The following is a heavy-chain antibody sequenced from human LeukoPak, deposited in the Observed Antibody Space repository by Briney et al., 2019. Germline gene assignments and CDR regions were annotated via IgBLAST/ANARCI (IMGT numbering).Heavy chain of an antibody. Sequence: GGSLRFSCAASGFTFSSYAMSWVRQAPGKGLEWVSAISGSGGTTYHADSVEGRFTISRYNSKNTLYLQINSLRGEDTAVYYCAKSSLRDQYTRSWYYFDYWGQETLVTASS. D-gene: IGHD6-13*01. CDR1: GFTFSSYA. J-gene: IGHJ4*02. CDR2: ISGSGGTT. V-gene: IGHV3-23*01. CDR3: AKSSLRDQYTRSWYYFDY.